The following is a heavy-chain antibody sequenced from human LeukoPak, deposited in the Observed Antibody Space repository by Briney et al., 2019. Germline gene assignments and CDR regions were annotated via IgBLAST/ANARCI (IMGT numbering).Heavy chain of an antibody. J-gene: IGHJ4*02. CDR3: ARGEAYASSWNGD. CDR1: GYSSTNYW. V-gene: IGHV5-51*01. CDR2: IYPGNSDT. Sequence: GESLKISCKGSGYSSTNYWIAWVRQMPGKGLEYMGIIYPGNSDTRYSPSSQGQVIISADTSINTAYLQWSSLKASDTAMYYCARGEAYASSWNGDWGQGTLVTVSS. D-gene: IGHD6-13*01.